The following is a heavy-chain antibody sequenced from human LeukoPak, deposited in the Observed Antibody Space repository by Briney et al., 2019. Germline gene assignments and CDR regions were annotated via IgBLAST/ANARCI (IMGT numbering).Heavy chain of an antibody. CDR1: GGTFSSYA. Sequence: GSSVKVSCKASGGTFSSYAISWVRQAPGQGLEWMGRIIPILGIANYAQKFQGRVTITADKSTSTAYMELSSLRSEDTAVYYCARDPVGATTSHFDYWGQGTLVTVSS. CDR3: ARDPVGATTSHFDY. D-gene: IGHD1-26*01. J-gene: IGHJ4*02. V-gene: IGHV1-69*04. CDR2: IIPILGIA.